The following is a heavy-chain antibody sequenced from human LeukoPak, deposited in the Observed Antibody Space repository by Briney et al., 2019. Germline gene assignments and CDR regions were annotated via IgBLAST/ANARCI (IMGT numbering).Heavy chain of an antibody. V-gene: IGHV4-4*02. Sequence: SGTPSLTCTVSGDSINSLDLWSWVRQPPGKGLEWIGEMYLSGTTHSNPSVKSRVTISIDKSKNQFFLNLSSVTAADTAVYYCAGLVGRYSSGLYYYYFDYWGQGTLVTVSS. D-gene: IGHD3-22*01. CDR2: MYLSGTT. J-gene: IGHJ4*02. CDR1: GDSINSLDL. CDR3: AGLVGRYSSGLYYYYFDY.